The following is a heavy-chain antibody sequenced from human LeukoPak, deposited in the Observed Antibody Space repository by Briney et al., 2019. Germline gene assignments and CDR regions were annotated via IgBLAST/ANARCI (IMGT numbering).Heavy chain of an antibody. D-gene: IGHD6-19*01. V-gene: IGHV4-59*01. J-gene: IGHJ5*02. CDR2: IYYSGST. CDR3: ARHGYSSGSLAWFDP. CDR1: GGSISSYY. Sequence: PSETLSLTCTVAGGSISSYYWSWIRQPPGKGLEWIGYIYYSGSTNYNPSLKSRVTISVDTSKNQFSLKLSSVTAADTAVNYCARHGYSSGSLAWFDPWGQGTQVTVSS.